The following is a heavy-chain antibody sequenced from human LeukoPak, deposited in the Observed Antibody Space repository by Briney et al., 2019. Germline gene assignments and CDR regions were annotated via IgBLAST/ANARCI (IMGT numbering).Heavy chain of an antibody. J-gene: IGHJ2*01. CDR2: ISGSGGST. Sequence: GGSLRLSCAASGFTFSSYAMSWVRQAPGKGLEWVSAISGSGGSTYYADSVKGRFTISRDNSKNTLFLHMHTLRAEDTAIYYCAKDRTVGASYWYFDLWGRGTLVTVSS. CDR3: AKDRTVGASYWYFDL. D-gene: IGHD1-26*01. V-gene: IGHV3-23*01. CDR1: GFTFSSYA.